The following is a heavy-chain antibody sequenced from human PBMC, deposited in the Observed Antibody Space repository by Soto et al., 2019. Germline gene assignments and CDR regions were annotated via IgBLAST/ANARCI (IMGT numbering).Heavy chain of an antibody. V-gene: IGHV4-39*01. Sequence: SETLSLTCTVSGGSISSSSYYWGWIRQPPGKGLERIGSIYYSGSTYYNPSLKSRVAISVDTSKNQFSFKLSSVPAADTAVYYCARNVSCGVYCSGGSCYCGWFDPWGQGTLVTVSS. CDR2: IYYSGST. CDR3: ARNVSCGVYCSGGSCYCGWFDP. D-gene: IGHD2-15*01. J-gene: IGHJ5*02. CDR1: GGSISSSSYY.